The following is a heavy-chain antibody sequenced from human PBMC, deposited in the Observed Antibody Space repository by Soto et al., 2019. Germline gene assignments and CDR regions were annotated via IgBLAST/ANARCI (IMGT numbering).Heavy chain of an antibody. CDR1: GLTFNKSG. D-gene: IGHD2-21*02. CDR3: ATKARVTNYLYYGMDV. J-gene: IGHJ6*02. CDR2: ISYDGATQ. V-gene: IGHV3-30*03. Sequence: GGALRPSREVSGLTFNKSGLHWVRPAPGKGLEWLAVISYDGATQYYGDTVKGRFTISRDNSKNTLFLHMGRLRAEDTAMYYCATKARVTNYLYYGMDVWGLGTTVTVSS.